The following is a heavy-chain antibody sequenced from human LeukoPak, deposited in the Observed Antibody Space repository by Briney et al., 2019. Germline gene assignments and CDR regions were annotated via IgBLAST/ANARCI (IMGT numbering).Heavy chain of an antibody. D-gene: IGHD4-17*01. Sequence: SETLSLTCTVSGGSINSYYWSWIRQPPGKGLEWIGYIYYSGSTNYNPSLKSRVTISVDTSKNQFSLRLSSVTAAGTAVYYCASTVTTDSYYYYYMDVWGKGTTVTVSS. CDR3: ASTVTTDSYYYYYMDV. CDR2: IYYSGST. CDR1: GGSINSYY. J-gene: IGHJ6*03. V-gene: IGHV4-59*01.